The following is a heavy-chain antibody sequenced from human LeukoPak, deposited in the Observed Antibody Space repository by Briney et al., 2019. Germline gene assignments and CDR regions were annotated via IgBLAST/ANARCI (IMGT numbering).Heavy chain of an antibody. V-gene: IGHV3-30-3*01. CDR2: ISYDGSNK. CDR3: ARGIAAFDY. CDR1: GFTFSSYA. D-gene: IGHD6-6*01. Sequence: PGGPLRLSCAASGFTFSSYAMHWVRQAPGKGLEWVAVISYDGSNKYYADSVKGRFTISRDNSKNTLYLQMNSLRAEDTAVYYCARGIAAFDYWGQGTLVTVSS. J-gene: IGHJ4*02.